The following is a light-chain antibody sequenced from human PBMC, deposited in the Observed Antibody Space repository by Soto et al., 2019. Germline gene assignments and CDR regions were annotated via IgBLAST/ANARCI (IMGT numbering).Light chain of an antibody. V-gene: IGKV1-39*01. Sequence: DIQMTQSPSSLSASVGDRVTITCRAGQSISSYLNWYQQKPGKAPKLLIYAASSLQSGVPSRFSGSGSGTDFTLTISSLQPEDFATYYCQQSYSTLGTFGQGTKVDI. J-gene: IGKJ1*01. CDR1: QSISSY. CDR3: QQSYSTLGT. CDR2: AAS.